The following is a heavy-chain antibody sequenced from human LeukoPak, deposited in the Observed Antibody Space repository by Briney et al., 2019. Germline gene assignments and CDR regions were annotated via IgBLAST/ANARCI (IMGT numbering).Heavy chain of an antibody. Sequence: LTGGSLRLSCAASGLTFSMYWMHWVRQAPGKGPVWVSRITSDGSTTIYADSVKGRFTISRDNAKNTLYLQMNSLRAEDTAVYYCVRDSRYTMDVWGQGTTVTVPS. J-gene: IGHJ6*02. V-gene: IGHV3-74*01. CDR3: VRDSRYTMDV. CDR1: GLTFSMYW. CDR2: ITSDGSTT. D-gene: IGHD5-18*01.